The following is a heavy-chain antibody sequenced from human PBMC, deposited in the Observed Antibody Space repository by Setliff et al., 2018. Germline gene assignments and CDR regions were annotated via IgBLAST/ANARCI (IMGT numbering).Heavy chain of an antibody. D-gene: IGHD3-16*01. Sequence: SETLSLTCTVSGGSISTYYWSWIRQPPGKGLEFIGYVYYSGTTNYDPSLKSRVTMSVDTSKNHVSLKMTSVTAADTAVYYCACLQGGGQDFWGQGTLVTVSS. CDR2: VYYSGTT. CDR1: GGSISTYY. J-gene: IGHJ4*02. CDR3: ACLQGGGQDF. V-gene: IGHV4-59*01.